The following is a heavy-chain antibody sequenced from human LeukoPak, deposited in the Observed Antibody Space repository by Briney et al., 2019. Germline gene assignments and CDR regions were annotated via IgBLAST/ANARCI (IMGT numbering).Heavy chain of an antibody. V-gene: IGHV3-53*01. CDR1: GFTVSSNY. CDR3: ARDPGAAGFDY. J-gene: IGHJ4*02. CDR2: IYSGGST. Sequence: GGSLRLSCAASGFTVSSNYMSWVRQAPGKGLEWVSVIYSGGSTYYADSVKGRFTISRGNSKNTLYLQMNSLRAEDTAVYYCARDPGAAGFDYWGQGTLVTVSS. D-gene: IGHD2-15*01.